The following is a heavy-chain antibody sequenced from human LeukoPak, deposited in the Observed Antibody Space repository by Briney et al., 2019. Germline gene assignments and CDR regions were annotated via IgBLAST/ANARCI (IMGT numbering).Heavy chain of an antibody. CDR2: ISSSGSTI. J-gene: IGHJ4*02. D-gene: IGHD1-1*01. Sequence: GGSPRLSCAASGFTFSSYEMNWLRQAPGKGLEWVSYISSSGSTIYYADSVKGRFTISRDNAKNSLYLQMNSLRAEDTAVYYSARDPPPEELERPFEGYWGQATLVTVSS. V-gene: IGHV3-48*03. CDR1: GFTFSSYE. CDR3: ARDPPPEELERPFEGY.